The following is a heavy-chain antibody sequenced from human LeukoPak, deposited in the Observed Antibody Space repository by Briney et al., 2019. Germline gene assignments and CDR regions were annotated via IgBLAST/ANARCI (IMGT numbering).Heavy chain of an antibody. CDR1: GYTFTGYY. V-gene: IGHV1-2*02. D-gene: IGHD3-22*01. CDR2: INPNSGGT. Sequence: GASVKVSCKASGYTFTGYYMHWVRQAPGQGLEWMGWINPNSGGTNYAQKFQGRVTMTRDTSISTAYMELSRLRSDDTAVYYCARGVNYYDSSGYLHFDYWGQGTLVTVSS. J-gene: IGHJ4*02. CDR3: ARGVNYYDSSGYLHFDY.